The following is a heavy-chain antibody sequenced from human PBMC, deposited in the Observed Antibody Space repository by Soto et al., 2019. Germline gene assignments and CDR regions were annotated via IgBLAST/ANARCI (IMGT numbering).Heavy chain of an antibody. CDR1: DFTVTNNY. J-gene: IGHJ6*02. V-gene: IGHV3-53*01. CDR3: ARDHRQSYSSGRENYHYYYGMDI. D-gene: IGHD3-10*01. Sequence: PGGSLRLSCAASDFTVTNNYMTWVRQAPGKGLEWVSVIYSGGSTYYADSVRGRFTISRDNSKNTVYLQMNRLRAEDTAVYYCARDHRQSYSSGRENYHYYYGMDIWGQGTTVTVSS. CDR2: IYSGGST.